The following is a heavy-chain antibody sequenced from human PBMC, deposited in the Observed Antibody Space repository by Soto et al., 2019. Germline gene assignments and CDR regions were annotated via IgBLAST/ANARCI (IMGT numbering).Heavy chain of an antibody. CDR1: GFTFNNYW. J-gene: IGHJ4*02. D-gene: IGHD6-19*01. V-gene: IGHV3-74*01. CDR3: VRAGYSSGWYYFDY. CDR2: INSDGTIT. Sequence: GGSLRLSCAASGFTFNNYWMHWVRQAPGKGLVWVSRINSDGTITDYADSVKGRFTISRDNAKNTLYLQMNRLKAEDTAVNYCVRAGYSSGWYYFDYWGQGTLVTVSS.